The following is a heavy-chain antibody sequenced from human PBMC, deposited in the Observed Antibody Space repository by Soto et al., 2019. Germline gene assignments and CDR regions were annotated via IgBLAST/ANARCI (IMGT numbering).Heavy chain of an antibody. CDR3: ARKGLWEGDYFDY. CDR2: ISYDGSNK. CDR1: GFTFSSYA. J-gene: IGHJ4*02. D-gene: IGHD1-26*01. Sequence: GGSLRLSCAASGFTFSSYAMHWVRQAPGKGLEWVAVISYDGSNKYYADSVKGRFTISRDNSKNTLYLQINSLRAEDTAVYYCARKGLWEGDYFDYWGQGTLVTVSS. V-gene: IGHV3-30-3*01.